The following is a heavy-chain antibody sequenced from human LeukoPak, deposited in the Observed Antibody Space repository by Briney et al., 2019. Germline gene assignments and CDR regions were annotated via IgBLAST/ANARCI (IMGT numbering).Heavy chain of an antibody. CDR3: ARTYSSGWDYYYYYMDV. V-gene: IGHV1-69*01. CDR1: GGTFSSYA. Sequence: SVKVSCKASGGTFSSYAISWVRQAPGQGLEWMGGIIPTFGTANYAQKFQGRVTITADESTSTAYMELSSLRSEDTAVYYCARTYSSGWDYYYYYMDVWGKGTTVTVSS. CDR2: IIPTFGTA. J-gene: IGHJ6*03. D-gene: IGHD6-19*01.